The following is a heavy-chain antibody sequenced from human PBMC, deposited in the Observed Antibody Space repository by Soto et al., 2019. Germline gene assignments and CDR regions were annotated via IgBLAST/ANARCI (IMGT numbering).Heavy chain of an antibody. CDR2: IYHTGTS. V-gene: IGHV4-38-2*01. J-gene: IGHJ4*02. D-gene: IGHD2-15*01. CDR3: ATSKIYVFQSGGSHRVTLGF. CDR1: CDSITSICH. Sequence: PSETLSLTCAVSCDSITSICHWAWIRHPPWRGLEWVASIYHTGTSYSNPSLKSPVTKSVDTSNNQFSLNLRSVTAADTAVYYCATSKIYVFQSGGSHRVTLGFWGPGTLVTLSS.